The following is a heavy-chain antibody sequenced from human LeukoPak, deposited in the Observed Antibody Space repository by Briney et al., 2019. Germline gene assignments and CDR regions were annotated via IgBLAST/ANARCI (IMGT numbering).Heavy chain of an antibody. D-gene: IGHD2-21*02. J-gene: IGHJ4*02. CDR1: GGSFSAYC. CDR2: IYTSGST. CDR3: AVGDDYYFDY. V-gene: IGHV4-59*10. Sequence: PSETLSLTCAVYGGSFSAYCWSWIRQPPEKGLEWIGGIYTSGSTDHNPSLKSGDTLYVYTSKNQVSLKLSSVTAADTAVYYCAVGDDYYFDYWGQGTLVTVSS.